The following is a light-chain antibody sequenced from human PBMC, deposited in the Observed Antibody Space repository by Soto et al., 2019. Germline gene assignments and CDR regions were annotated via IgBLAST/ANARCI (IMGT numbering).Light chain of an antibody. CDR1: SSDVGGYNY. CDR2: DVS. V-gene: IGLV2-14*01. J-gene: IGLJ1*01. Sequence: SAPTQAAYGAGSAGEWITISSHRTSSDVGGYNYVSWYQQPPGKAPKLMIYDVSNRPSGVSNRFSGSKSGNTASLTISGLQAEDEADYYCSSYTSSSTLCVFGTGTKVTVL. CDR3: SSYTSSSTLCV.